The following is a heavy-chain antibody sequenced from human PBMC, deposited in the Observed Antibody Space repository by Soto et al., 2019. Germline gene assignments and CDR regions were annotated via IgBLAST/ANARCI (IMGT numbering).Heavy chain of an antibody. J-gene: IGHJ4*02. CDR2: INHSGST. CDR3: ARVAGIAAAGTGFDY. CDR1: GGSFSGYY. Sequence: SETLSLTCAVCGGSFSGYYWSWIRQPPGKGLEWIGEINHSGSTNYNPSLKSRVTISVDTSKNQFSLKLSSVTAADTAVYYCARVAGIAAAGTGFDYWGQGTLVTVSS. V-gene: IGHV4-34*01. D-gene: IGHD6-13*01.